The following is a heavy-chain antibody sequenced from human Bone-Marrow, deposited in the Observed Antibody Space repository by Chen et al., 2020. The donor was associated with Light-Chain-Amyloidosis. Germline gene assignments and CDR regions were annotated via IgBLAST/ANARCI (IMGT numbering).Heavy chain of an antibody. J-gene: IGHJ4*02. CDR3: ARDRGRFSYNRGGLDS. CDR1: GFTLNTYW. D-gene: IGHD3-10*01. CDR2: MPTDVTKT. V-gene: IGHV3-74*01. Sequence: EVQLVESGGALVQPGGSLRLSCAASGFTLNTYWMHWVRQPPGGELVWVARMPTDVTKTVYADSVKGRFTVSRDDAKNTLYLEMNSLRVEDTGLYFCARDRGRFSYNRGGLDSWGQGTLVTVSS.